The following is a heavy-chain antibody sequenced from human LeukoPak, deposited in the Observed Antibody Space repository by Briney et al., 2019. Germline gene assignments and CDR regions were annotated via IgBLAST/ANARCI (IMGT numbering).Heavy chain of an antibody. CDR1: GFTLSSYG. CDR3: AIGGVPAAIAPFDY. D-gene: IGHD2-2*01. J-gene: IGHJ4*02. CDR2: IRYDGSIQ. V-gene: IGHV3-30*02. Sequence: GSLRLSCAASGFTLSSYGMHWVRQAPGKGLEWVAFIRYDGSIQNYADSVKGRFTISRDNSKNTLYLQMNSLRAEDTAVYYCAIGGVPAAIAPFDYWGQGTLVTVSS.